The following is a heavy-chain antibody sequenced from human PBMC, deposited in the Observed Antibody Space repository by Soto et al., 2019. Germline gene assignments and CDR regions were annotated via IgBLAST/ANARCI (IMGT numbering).Heavy chain of an antibody. Sequence: EVQLVESGGGLVQPGGSLRLSYAASGFTFISYWMHWVRQAPGKWLVWVSRINSDGSSTSYADSVKGRFTISIDNAKNTLYLQMTSLRAEDTAVYYCARDHVVSRNWFDPWGQGTLVTVSS. CDR3: ARDHVVSRNWFDP. CDR1: GFTFISYW. D-gene: IGHD2-21*01. V-gene: IGHV3-74*01. CDR2: INSDGSST. J-gene: IGHJ5*02.